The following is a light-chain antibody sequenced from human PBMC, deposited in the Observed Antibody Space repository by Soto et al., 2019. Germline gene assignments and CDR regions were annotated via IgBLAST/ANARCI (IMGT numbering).Light chain of an antibody. Sequence: ITLAPSRLSGFVGDSVNKTCRASQSINKWLAWYQQKPGKAPNLLIYTASSLQSGVPSRFSGSGSGTDFTLTINGLQPEDFATYYCQQAASFPITFGQGTRLEIK. CDR3: QQAASFPIT. J-gene: IGKJ5*01. V-gene: IGKV1-12*01. CDR1: QSINKW. CDR2: TAS.